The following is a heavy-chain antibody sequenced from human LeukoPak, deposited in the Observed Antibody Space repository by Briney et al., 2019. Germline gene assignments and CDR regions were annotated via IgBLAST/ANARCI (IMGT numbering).Heavy chain of an antibody. V-gene: IGHV4-39*01. CDR1: GGSTSSSNYY. J-gene: IGHJ5*02. Sequence: PSETLSLTCIVSGGSTSSSNYYWGWIRQPPGKGLEWIGTISYIGSTYYSPSLKSRVTISVDTSKNQFSLKLSSVTAADTAVYYCARHLYYDSGSSPFRWFDPWGQGTLATVSS. CDR3: ARHLYYDSGSSPFRWFDP. D-gene: IGHD3-10*01. CDR2: ISYIGST.